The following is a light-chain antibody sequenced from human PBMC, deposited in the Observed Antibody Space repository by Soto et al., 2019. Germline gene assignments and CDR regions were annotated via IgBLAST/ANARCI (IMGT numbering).Light chain of an antibody. V-gene: IGLV1-47*01. CDR3: AAWDDSRSAVV. CDR2: RNH. CDR1: SSNIGSNN. Sequence: QSVLTQSHSASGTPGQRVTISCSGSSSNIGSNNVYSYHQFPGTAPKLLIYRNHQRPSAVPDRLSGAKSGTTASLAISGLRSEDEGDYYCAAWDDSRSAVVFGGGTKLTVL. J-gene: IGLJ3*02.